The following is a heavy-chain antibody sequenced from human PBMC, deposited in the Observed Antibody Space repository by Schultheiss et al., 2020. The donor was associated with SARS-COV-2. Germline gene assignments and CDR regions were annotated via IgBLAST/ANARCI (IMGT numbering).Heavy chain of an antibody. Sequence: GGSLRLSCSASGFTFSSYGMHWVRQAPGKGLEWVSSISSSSSYIYYADSVKGRFTISRDNAKNSLYLQMNSLRAEDTAVYYCARVIYYYYYMDVWGKGTTVTVSS. CDR2: ISSSSSYI. CDR1: GFTFSSYG. J-gene: IGHJ6*03. CDR3: ARVIYYYYYMDV. V-gene: IGHV3-21*01.